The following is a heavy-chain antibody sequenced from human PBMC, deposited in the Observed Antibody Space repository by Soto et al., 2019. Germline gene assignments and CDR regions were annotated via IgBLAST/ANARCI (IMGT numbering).Heavy chain of an antibody. D-gene: IGHD6-6*01. CDR2: ISPDGGNQ. CDR3: ARENSRIAPRLFQH. J-gene: IGHJ1*01. CDR1: GFIFSDYA. Sequence: VGSLRLSCVASGFIFSDYAMHWARQAPGKGLVWVALISPDGGNQYYSESAKGRFTISRDNSKNTLYLQMNDLRPDDTALYYCARENSRIAPRLFQHWGHGSLVTVSS. V-gene: IGHV3-30-3*01.